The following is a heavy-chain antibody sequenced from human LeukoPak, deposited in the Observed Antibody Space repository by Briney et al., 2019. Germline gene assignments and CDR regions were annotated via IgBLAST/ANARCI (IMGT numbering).Heavy chain of an antibody. Sequence: SETLSLTCTVSGGSISSSGYYCGWIRQPPGKGLEWIGSIYYSGSTYYNPSLKSRVTISVDTSKNQFSLKLSSVTAADTAVYYCAKDSFGGNPVYFQHWGQGTLVTVSS. CDR3: AKDSFGGNPVYFQH. D-gene: IGHD4-23*01. J-gene: IGHJ1*01. CDR1: GGSISSSGYY. CDR2: IYYSGST. V-gene: IGHV4-39*07.